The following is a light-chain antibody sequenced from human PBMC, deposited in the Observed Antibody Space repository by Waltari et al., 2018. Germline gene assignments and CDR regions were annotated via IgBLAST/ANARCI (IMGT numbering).Light chain of an antibody. V-gene: IGKV1-33*01. CDR1: PDIGAS. CDR3: QQFGSLPWT. CDR2: DAD. Sequence: DIHLTQSPSSLSASVGDTVTITCRASPDIGASVNWYQQRPGEAPKLLIFDADSLERGAPSRFSGGGSRTQFTFTITGLQAEDIATYYCQQFGSLPWTFGQGTTVE. J-gene: IGKJ1*01.